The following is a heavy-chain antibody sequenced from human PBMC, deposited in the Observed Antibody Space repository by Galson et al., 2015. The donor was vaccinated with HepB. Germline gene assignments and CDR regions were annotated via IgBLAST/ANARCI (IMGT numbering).Heavy chain of an antibody. CDR1: GNTFTSDY. J-gene: IGHJ3*02. CDR3: AREGSEAFDI. Sequence: SVKVSCKASGNTFTSDYMHWVRQAPGQGLERMGVIDPDGGTTRYAQNFQGRVTMTRDTSTSTVYMELSSLRSEDTAVYYCAREGSEAFDIWGQGAMVTVSS. D-gene: IGHD3-10*01. CDR2: IDPDGGTT. V-gene: IGHV1-46*01.